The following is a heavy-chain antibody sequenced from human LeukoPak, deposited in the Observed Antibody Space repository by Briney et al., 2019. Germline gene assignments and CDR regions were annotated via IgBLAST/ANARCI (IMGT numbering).Heavy chain of an antibody. CDR1: GGSFSGYY. CDR2: INHSGST. J-gene: IGHJ6*02. Sequence: PSETLSLTCAVYGGSFSGYYWSWIRQPPGKGLEWIGEINHSGSTNYNPSLKSRVTISVDTSKNQFSLNLSSVTAADTAVYYCARNQVPIQFIMDVWGQGTTVTVSS. V-gene: IGHV4-34*01. CDR3: ARNQVPIQFIMDV. D-gene: IGHD4-11*01.